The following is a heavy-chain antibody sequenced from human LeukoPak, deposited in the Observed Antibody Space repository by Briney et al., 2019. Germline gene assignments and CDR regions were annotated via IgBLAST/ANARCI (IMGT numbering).Heavy chain of an antibody. Sequence: ASVKVSCKASGYTFTGYYMHWVRQAPGQGLEWMGRINPNSGGTNYAQKFQGRVTMTRDTSISTAYMELSRLRSDDTAVYYCARRGVPGHYDSSVELDYWGQGTLVTVSS. CDR3: ARRGVPGHYDSSVELDY. D-gene: IGHD3-22*01. V-gene: IGHV1-2*06. CDR2: INPNSGGT. CDR1: GYTFTGYY. J-gene: IGHJ4*02.